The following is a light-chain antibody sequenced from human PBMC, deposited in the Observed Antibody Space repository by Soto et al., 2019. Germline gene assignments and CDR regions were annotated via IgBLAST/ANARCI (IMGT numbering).Light chain of an antibody. Sequence: DIVMTQSPDSLAVSLGERATINCKSSQSVLYFSNNNNYLAWYQQKPGQSPKLLIYWASTRESGVPDRFSGSGSGTDFTLNISSLQAEDVAVYYCQQYYSTPYTFGQGTKLEI. CDR3: QQYYSTPYT. CDR2: WAS. V-gene: IGKV4-1*01. J-gene: IGKJ2*01. CDR1: QSVLYFSNNNNY.